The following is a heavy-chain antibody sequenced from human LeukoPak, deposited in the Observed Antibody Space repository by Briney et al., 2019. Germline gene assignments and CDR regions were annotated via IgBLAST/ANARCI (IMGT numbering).Heavy chain of an antibody. CDR1: GFTFSRYS. CDR3: VRDLEYSSSSVSGRSFDY. D-gene: IGHD6-6*01. CDR2: ISSTSTYT. V-gene: IGHV3-21*01. J-gene: IGHJ4*02. Sequence: PGGSLRHSCAASGFTFSRYSMNWVRQAPGKGLEWVSSISSTSTYTYYADSVKGRFTISRDNAQNSLYLQMNSLRAEDTAVYYCVRDLEYSSSSVSGRSFDYWGQGTLVTVSS.